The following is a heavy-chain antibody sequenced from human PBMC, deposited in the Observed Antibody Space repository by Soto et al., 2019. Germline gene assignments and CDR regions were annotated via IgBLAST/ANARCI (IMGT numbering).Heavy chain of an antibody. D-gene: IGHD1-26*01. J-gene: IGHJ4*02. CDR1: GFNFGGSW. V-gene: IGHV3-7*04. CDR3: AREHYFGLDY. Sequence: EVQLVESGGGLVQPGGSLRPSCAASGFNFGGSWMTWIREALGKGLEWLAKINPDGSGEYYVDSVKGRFTISRDNAESSLFFQMDSLRDEDTAVYFCAREHYFGLDYWVQGTLVTVSS. CDR2: INPDGSGE.